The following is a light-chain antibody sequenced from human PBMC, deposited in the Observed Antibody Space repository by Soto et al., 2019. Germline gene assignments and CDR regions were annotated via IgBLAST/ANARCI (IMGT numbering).Light chain of an antibody. J-gene: IGKJ1*01. Sequence: DIQMTQSPSSLSASVGDRVTITSRANQDISYYSAWYQQKQGKVPKLLIYGASTLQSGVPSRFSGSGSGTDFTLTISSLQPEDIATYYCQKYHSAPRTFGQGTKVDIK. CDR2: GAS. V-gene: IGKV1-27*01. CDR1: QDISYY. CDR3: QKYHSAPRT.